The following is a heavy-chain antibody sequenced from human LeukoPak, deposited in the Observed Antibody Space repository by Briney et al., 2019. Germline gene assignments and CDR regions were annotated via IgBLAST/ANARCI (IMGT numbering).Heavy chain of an antibody. J-gene: IGHJ4*02. CDR1: GGSISSYY. CDR2: IYTSGST. Sequence: SETLSLTCTVSGGSISSYYWSWIRQPAGKGLEWIGRIYTSGSTNYNPSLKSRVTMSVDTSKNQFSLNLTFVTAADTAVYYCARNSPMVVPFDYWGQGTPVTVSS. CDR3: ARNSPMVVPFDY. V-gene: IGHV4-4*07. D-gene: IGHD3-10*01.